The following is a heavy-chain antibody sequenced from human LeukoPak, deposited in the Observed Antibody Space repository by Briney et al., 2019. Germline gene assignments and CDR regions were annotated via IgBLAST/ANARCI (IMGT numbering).Heavy chain of an antibody. Sequence: GRSLRLSCAASGFTFSSYGMHWVRQAPGKGLEWVAVISYDGSNKYYADSVKGRFTISRDNSKNTLYLQMNSLRAEDTAVCYCAKDHGPPDYWGQGTLVTVSS. CDR3: AKDHGPPDY. CDR1: GFTFSSYG. CDR2: ISYDGSNK. V-gene: IGHV3-30*18. J-gene: IGHJ4*02. D-gene: IGHD4-17*01.